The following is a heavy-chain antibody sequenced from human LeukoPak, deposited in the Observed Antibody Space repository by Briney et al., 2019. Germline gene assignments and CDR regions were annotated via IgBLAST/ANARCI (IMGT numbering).Heavy chain of an antibody. J-gene: IGHJ4*02. Sequence: PGGSLRLSCAASGFAVSSNYMSWVRQAPGKGLEWVSVIYSGGSTYYADSVKGQFTISRDNSKNTLYLQMNSLRAEDTAVYYCARDQAGPFDYWGQGTLVTVSS. CDR2: IYSGGST. D-gene: IGHD6-13*01. CDR3: ARDQAGPFDY. V-gene: IGHV3-53*01. CDR1: GFAVSSNY.